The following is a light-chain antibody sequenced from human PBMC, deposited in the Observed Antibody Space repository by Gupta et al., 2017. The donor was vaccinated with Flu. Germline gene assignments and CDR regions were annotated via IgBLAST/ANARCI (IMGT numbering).Light chain of an antibody. CDR2: DAS. V-gene: IGKV3-11*01. CDR1: QSVRSY. CDR3: QQRSNWPPIT. J-gene: IGKJ5*01. Sequence: EIVLTQSPATLSLSPGDRATLHCRASQSVRSYLAWYQQKPGQAPRLLIYDASNRATGIPARFSGSGSGTDFTLTISSLEPEDFAVYYCQQRSNWPPITFGQGTRLEIK.